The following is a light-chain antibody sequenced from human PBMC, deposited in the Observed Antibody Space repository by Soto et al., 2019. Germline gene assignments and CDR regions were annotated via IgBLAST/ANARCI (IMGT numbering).Light chain of an antibody. CDR2: GAS. Sequence: EIVMTQSPSTLSVSPGERATLSCRASQRVSSNLAWYQQKPGQAPRLLIYGASTRATGIPARFSGSGSGTDFTLTISSLQSEDFAVYYCQQYNNWPPRYTFGQGTKLEIK. CDR1: QRVSSN. CDR3: QQYNNWPPRYT. J-gene: IGKJ2*01. V-gene: IGKV3-15*01.